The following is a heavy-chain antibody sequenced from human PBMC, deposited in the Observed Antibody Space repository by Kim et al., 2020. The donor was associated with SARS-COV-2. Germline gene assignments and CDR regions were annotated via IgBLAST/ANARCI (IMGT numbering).Heavy chain of an antibody. CDR2: ISYDGSDK. CDR3: ARGPVDPKDGWYFDV. Sequence: GGSLRLSCAASGFSFSSYGMHWVRQAPGKGLEWVAYISYDGSDKFYADSVKGRFTISRDNSNNTLSLQTNSLRAEDTAVYYCARGPVDPKDGWYFDVRGR. CDR1: GFSFSSYG. D-gene: IGHD2-15*01. V-gene: IGHV3-33*01. J-gene: IGHJ2*01.